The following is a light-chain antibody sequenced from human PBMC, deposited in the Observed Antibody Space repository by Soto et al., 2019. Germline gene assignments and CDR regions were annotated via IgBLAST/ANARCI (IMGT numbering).Light chain of an antibody. J-gene: IGKJ2*01. CDR2: GAS. CDR1: QSVSSSS. V-gene: IGKV3-20*01. Sequence: EIVLTQSPGTLYLSPGERATLSCRARQSVSSSSLAWYQQQRGQAPRLLLYGASSRATGIPDRVSGSGSGTAFTLTISRLEPEDFAGYYCQVYGRLARYTFGQGTRLAI. CDR3: QVYGRLARYT.